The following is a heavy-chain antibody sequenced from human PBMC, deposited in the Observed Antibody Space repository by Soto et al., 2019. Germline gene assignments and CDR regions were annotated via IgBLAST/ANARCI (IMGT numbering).Heavy chain of an antibody. V-gene: IGHV1-69*01. J-gene: IGHJ4*02. CDR3: ARDLEFGDGNISHLDY. D-gene: IGHD3-10*01. Sequence: QVQLVQSGSEVKKPGSSVKVSCKASGGTFRNHVFNWVRQAPGQGLEWMGGIIPVFGTPNYAQKFQGRVTIAADASTNTVYLEVSSLRSQDTAVYYCARDLEFGDGNISHLDYWGQGTLVTVSS. CDR2: IIPVFGTP. CDR1: GGTFRNHV.